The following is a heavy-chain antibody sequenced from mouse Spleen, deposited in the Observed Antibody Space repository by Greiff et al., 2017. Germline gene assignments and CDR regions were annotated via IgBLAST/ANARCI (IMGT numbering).Heavy chain of an antibody. CDR2: ISSGSSTI. V-gene: IGHV5-17*02. CDR3: ARGRPYWYFDV. CDR1: GFTFSSFG. Sequence: EVQRVESGGGLVQPGGSRKLSCAASGFTFSSFGMHWVRQAPEKGLEWVAYISSGSSTIYYADTVKGRFTISRDNPKNTLFLQMTSLRSEDTAMYYCARGRPYWYFDVWGAGTTVTVSS. J-gene: IGHJ1*01.